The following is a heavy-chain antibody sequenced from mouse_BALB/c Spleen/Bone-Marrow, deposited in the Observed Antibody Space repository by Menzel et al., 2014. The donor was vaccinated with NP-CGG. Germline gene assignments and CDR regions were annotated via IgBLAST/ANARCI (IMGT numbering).Heavy chain of an antibody. CDR2: ISSGTSTI. J-gene: IGHJ4*01. V-gene: IGHV5-17*02. CDR1: GFTFSSFG. CDR3: ARDDGYYIRNAMDY. Sequence: EVKLVESGEGLVQPGGSRKLSCAASGFTFSSFGMHWVRQAPERGLEWVAYISSGTSTIYYADTVKGRFTISRDNPKNTLFLQMTSLRSEDTAIYYCARDDGYYIRNAMDYWGQGTSVTVSS. D-gene: IGHD2-3*01.